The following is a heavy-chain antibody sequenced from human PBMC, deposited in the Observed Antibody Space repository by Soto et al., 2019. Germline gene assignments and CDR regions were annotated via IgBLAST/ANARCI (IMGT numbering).Heavy chain of an antibody. D-gene: IGHD5-12*01. CDR3: AKDLGGYSGYDKSFDY. V-gene: IGHV3-23*01. CDR2: ISGSGGST. CDR1: GFTFSSYA. Sequence: GGSLRLSCAASGFTFSSYAMSWVRQAPGKGLEWVSAISGSGGSTYYADSVKGRFTISRDNSKNTLYLQMNSLRAEDTAVYYCAKDLGGYSGYDKSFDYWGQGTLVTVSS. J-gene: IGHJ4*02.